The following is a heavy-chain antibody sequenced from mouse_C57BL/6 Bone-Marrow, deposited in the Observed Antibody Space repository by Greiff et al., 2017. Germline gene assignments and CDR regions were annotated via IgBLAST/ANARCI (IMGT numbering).Heavy chain of an antibody. V-gene: IGHV1-50*01. CDR1: GYTFTSYW. Sequence: QVQLKQPGAELVKPGASVKLSCKASGYTFTSYWMQWVKQRPGQGLEWIGEIDPSDSYTNSNQKFKGKATLTVDTSSSTAYMQLSSLTSEDSAVYYCARGDYYGSPYAMDYWGQGTSVTVSS. CDR2: IDPSDSYT. CDR3: ARGDYYGSPYAMDY. D-gene: IGHD1-1*01. J-gene: IGHJ4*01.